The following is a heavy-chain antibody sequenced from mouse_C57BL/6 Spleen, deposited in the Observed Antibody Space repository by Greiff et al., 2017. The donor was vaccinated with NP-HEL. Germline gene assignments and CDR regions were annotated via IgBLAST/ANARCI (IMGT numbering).Heavy chain of an antibody. D-gene: IGHD1-1*01. CDR3: ARGYYYGSFFDY. CDR2: ISYDGSN. J-gene: IGHJ2*01. V-gene: IGHV3-6*01. CDR1: GYSITSGYY. Sequence: EVKLQESGPGLVKPSQSLSLTCSVTGYSITSGYYWNWIRQFPGNKLEWMGYISYDGSNNYNPSLKNRISITRDTSKNQFFLKLNSVTTEDTATYYCARGYYYGSFFDYWGQGTTLTVSS.